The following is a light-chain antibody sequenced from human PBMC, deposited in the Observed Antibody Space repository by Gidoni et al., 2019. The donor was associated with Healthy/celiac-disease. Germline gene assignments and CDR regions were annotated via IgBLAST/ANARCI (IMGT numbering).Light chain of an antibody. V-gene: IGKV1-9*01. CDR2: AAS. CDR3: QQLNSYPPCS. J-gene: IGKJ2*04. Sequence: DIQLTQSPSFLSASVGDRVTITCRASQGISSYLAWYQQKPGKAPKLLIYAASTLQSGVPSRFSGSGSGTEFTLTIRSLQPEDFATYYCQQLNSYPPCSFGQGTKLEIK. CDR1: QGISSY.